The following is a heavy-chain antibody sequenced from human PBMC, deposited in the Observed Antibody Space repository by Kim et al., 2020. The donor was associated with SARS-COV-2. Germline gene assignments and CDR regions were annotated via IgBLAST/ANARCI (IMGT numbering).Heavy chain of an antibody. D-gene: IGHD6-13*01. Sequence: SETLSLTCTVSGGSISSSSYYWGWIRQPPGKGLECIGSIYYSGSTYYNPSLKSRVTISVDTTTNQFSLKLISVTAADTAVYYCARLQGILNWFDPWGQGTLVTVSS. CDR2: IYYSGST. V-gene: IGHV4-39*01. CDR1: GGSISSSSYY. CDR3: ARLQGILNWFDP. J-gene: IGHJ5*02.